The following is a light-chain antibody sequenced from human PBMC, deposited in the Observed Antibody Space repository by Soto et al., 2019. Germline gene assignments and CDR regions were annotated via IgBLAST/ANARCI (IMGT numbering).Light chain of an antibody. V-gene: IGKV1-33*01. CDR1: QDISNY. Sequence: DVQMTQSPSSRSGSVVETITITCQATQDISNYLNWYQQKPGEAPKLLIYDASKLETGVPSRFSGSGSGADFTFTISSLQPEDFATYHCQQYDHLPITFGQGTRLEIK. J-gene: IGKJ5*01. CDR2: DAS. CDR3: QQYDHLPIT.